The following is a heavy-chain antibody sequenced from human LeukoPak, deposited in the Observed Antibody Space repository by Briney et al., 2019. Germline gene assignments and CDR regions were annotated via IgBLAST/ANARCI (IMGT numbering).Heavy chain of an antibody. Sequence: SETLSLTCTVSGGSISSYYWSWIRQPPGKGLEWIGYIYYSGSTNYNPSLKSRVTISVDTSKNQFSLKLSSVTAADTAVYYCARHGYDFWSGALDTFDIWGQGTMVTVSS. CDR1: GGSISSYY. V-gene: IGHV4-59*08. D-gene: IGHD3-3*01. CDR3: ARHGYDFWSGALDTFDI. J-gene: IGHJ3*02. CDR2: IYYSGST.